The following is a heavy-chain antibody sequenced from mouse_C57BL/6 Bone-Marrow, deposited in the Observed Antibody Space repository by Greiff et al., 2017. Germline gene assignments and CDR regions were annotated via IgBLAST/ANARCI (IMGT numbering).Heavy chain of an antibody. V-gene: IGHV1-81*01. CDR2: IYPRSGNT. CDR1: GYTFTSYG. CDR3: ARGGIYSNYEAY. Sequence: VQGVESGAELARPGASVKLSCKASGYTFTSYGISWVKQRTGQGLEWIGEIYPRSGNTYYNEKFKGKATLTADKSASTAYMELRSLTSEDSAVYVCARGGIYSNYEAYWGQGTLVTVSA. J-gene: IGHJ3*01. D-gene: IGHD2-5*01.